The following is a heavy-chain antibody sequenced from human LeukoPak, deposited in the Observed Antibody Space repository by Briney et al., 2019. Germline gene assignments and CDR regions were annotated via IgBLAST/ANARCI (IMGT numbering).Heavy chain of an antibody. CDR2: ISGSGGST. J-gene: IGHJ4*02. D-gene: IGHD1-26*01. Sequence: GGSLRLSYAASGFTFSSYAMSWVRQAPGKGLEWVSAISGSGGSTYYADSVKGRFTISRDNSKNTLYLQMNSLRAEDTAVYYCASYSGSFRFDYWGQGTLVTVSS. V-gene: IGHV3-23*01. CDR3: ASYSGSFRFDY. CDR1: GFTFSSYA.